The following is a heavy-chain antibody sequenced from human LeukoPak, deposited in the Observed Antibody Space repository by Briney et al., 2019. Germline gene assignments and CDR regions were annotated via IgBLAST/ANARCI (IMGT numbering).Heavy chain of an antibody. J-gene: IGHJ4*02. V-gene: IGHV1-69*05. CDR2: IIPIFGTA. D-gene: IGHD6-19*01. CDR3: ARGRGIAVLFDY. Sequence: SVKVSFKASGGTFSSYAISWVRQAPGQGLEWMGGIIPIFGTANYAQKFQGRVTITTDESTSTAYMELSSLRSEDTAVYYCARGRGIAVLFDYWGQGTLVTVSS. CDR1: GGTFSSYA.